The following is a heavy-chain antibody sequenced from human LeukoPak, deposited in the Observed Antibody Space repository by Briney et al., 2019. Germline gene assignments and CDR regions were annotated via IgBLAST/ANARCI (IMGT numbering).Heavy chain of an antibody. D-gene: IGHD3-22*01. V-gene: IGHV1-2*02. J-gene: IGHJ4*02. CDR3: ARVDYYDSSGADY. CDR1: GYTFTGYY. CDR2: INPNSGGT. Sequence: ASVKVSCKASGYTFTGYYMHWVRQAPGQGLEWMGWINPNSGGTNYAQKFQGRVTMTRDTYISTAYMELSRLRSDDTAVYYCARVDYYDSSGADYWGQGTLVTVSS.